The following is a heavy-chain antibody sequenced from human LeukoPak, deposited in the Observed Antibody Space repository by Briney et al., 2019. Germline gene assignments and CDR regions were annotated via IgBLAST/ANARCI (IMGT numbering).Heavy chain of an antibody. D-gene: IGHD1-1*01. CDR3: ASYNWNDVDAFDI. CDR1: GFTFSSFA. CDR2: ITDSGDTT. V-gene: IGHV3-23*01. Sequence: GGSLRLSCASSGFTFSSFAMSWVRQAPGKGLEWVSTITDSGDTTYSADSVKGRFTISRDNSKNTLYLQMNSLRAEDTAVYYCASYNWNDVDAFDIWGQGTMVTVSS. J-gene: IGHJ3*02.